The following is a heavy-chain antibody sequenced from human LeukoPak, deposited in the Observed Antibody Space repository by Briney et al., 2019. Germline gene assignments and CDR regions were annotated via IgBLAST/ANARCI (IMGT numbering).Heavy chain of an antibody. V-gene: IGHV4-38-2*02. CDR1: GYSISSGYY. CDR2: IYHSGST. CDR3: ARTTTGMARVDWSDP. J-gene: IGHJ5*02. D-gene: IGHD5-24*01. Sequence: PSETLSLTCTVSGYSISSGYYWGWIRQPPGKGLEWIGSIYHSGSTYYNPSLKSRVTISVDTSKNQFSLKLSSVTAADTAVYYCARTTTGMARVDWSDPWGQGTLVTVSS.